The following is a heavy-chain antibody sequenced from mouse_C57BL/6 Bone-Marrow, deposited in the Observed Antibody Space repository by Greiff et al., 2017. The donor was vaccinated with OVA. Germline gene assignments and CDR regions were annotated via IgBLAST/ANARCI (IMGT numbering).Heavy chain of an antibody. CDR3: TSYGNFDY. Sequence: EVQLQQSGAELVRPGASVKLYCTASGFNIKDDYMHWVKQRPEQGLEWIGWIDPGNGDTEYASKFQGKATITADTSSNTAYLQLSSLTSEDTAVYYFTSYGNFDYWGQGTTLTVSS. V-gene: IGHV14-4*01. CDR1: GFNIKDDY. CDR2: IDPGNGDT. J-gene: IGHJ2*01. D-gene: IGHD2-1*01.